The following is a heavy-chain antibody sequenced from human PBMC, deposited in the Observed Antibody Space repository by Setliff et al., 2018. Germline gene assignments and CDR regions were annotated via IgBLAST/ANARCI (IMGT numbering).Heavy chain of an antibody. J-gene: IGHJ6*03. Sequence: ASVKVSCKASGGTFSSYGISWVRQAPGQGLEWMGGTIPIFGTTDYAQKFRGRVTIITDESTSTAFMQLSSLRSEDTAVYYCVREGVDSRSSTDYRYYMDVWGKGTTVTVSS. CDR1: GGTFSSYG. D-gene: IGHD3-22*01. V-gene: IGHV1-69*05. CDR2: TIPIFGTT. CDR3: VREGVDSRSSTDYRYYMDV.